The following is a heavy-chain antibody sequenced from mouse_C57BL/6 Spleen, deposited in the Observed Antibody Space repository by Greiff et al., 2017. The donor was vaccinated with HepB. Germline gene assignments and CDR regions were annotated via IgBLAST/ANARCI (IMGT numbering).Heavy chain of an antibody. CDR3: VYYYGSSHWYFDV. D-gene: IGHD1-1*01. CDR2: INPNYGTT. J-gene: IGHJ1*03. V-gene: IGHV1-39*01. CDR1: GYSFTDYN. Sequence: VQLQRSGPELVKPGASVKISCKASGYSFTDYNMNWVKQSNGKSLEWIGVINPNYGTTSYNQKFKGKATLTVDQSSSTAYMQLNSLTSEDSAVYYCVYYYGSSHWYFDVWGTGTTVTVSS.